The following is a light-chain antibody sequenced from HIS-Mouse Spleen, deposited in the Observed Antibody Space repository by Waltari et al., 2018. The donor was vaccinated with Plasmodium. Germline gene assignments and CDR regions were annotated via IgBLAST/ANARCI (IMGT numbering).Light chain of an antibody. V-gene: IGLV3-1*01. CDR1: KWGDNS. CDR2: QDS. Sequence: SYELTQPPSVSVSPGQTASITCSGDKWGDNSACWYQQKPGQSPVLVIYQDSKRPSGIPERFSGSNSGNTATLTISGTQAMDEADYYCQAWDSSTDYVFGTGTKVTVL. CDR3: QAWDSSTDYV. J-gene: IGLJ1*01.